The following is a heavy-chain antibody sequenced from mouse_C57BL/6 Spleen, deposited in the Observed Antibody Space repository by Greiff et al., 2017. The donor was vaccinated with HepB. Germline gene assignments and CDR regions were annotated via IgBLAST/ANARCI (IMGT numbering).Heavy chain of an antibody. V-gene: IGHV1-74*01. CDR3: AITRDSSGYVWFAY. Sequence: VQLQQPGAELVKPGASVKVSCKASGYTFTSYWMHWVKQRPGQGLEWIGRIHPSDSDTNYNQKFKGKATLTVDKSSSTAYMQLSSLTSEDSAVYYCAITRDSSGYVWFAYWGQGTLVTVSA. J-gene: IGHJ3*01. CDR2: IHPSDSDT. D-gene: IGHD3-2*02. CDR1: GYTFTSYW.